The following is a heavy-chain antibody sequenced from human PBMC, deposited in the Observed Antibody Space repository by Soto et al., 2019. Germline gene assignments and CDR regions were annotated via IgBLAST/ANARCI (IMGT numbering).Heavy chain of an antibody. V-gene: IGHV4-31*03. D-gene: IGHD2-21*02. Sequence: SETLSLTCTVSGGSISSGDYYWSWIRQLPGKDLEWIAYIYYNGNTYYTPSLKSRATISLDTSKNQFSLKLSSVTAADTAVYYCASEYGGNSGTFDYWGQGTLVTVSS. CDR3: ASEYGGNSGTFDY. CDR2: IYYNGNT. CDR1: GGSISSGDYY. J-gene: IGHJ4*02.